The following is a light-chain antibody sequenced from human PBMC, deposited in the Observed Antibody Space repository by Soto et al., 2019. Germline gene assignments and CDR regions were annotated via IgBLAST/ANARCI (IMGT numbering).Light chain of an antibody. CDR1: SSDVGGYNY. Sequence: QSALTQPPSASGSPGQSVTISCTGTSSDVGGYNYVSWYQQHPGKVPKLMVYEVNKRPSGVPDRFSGSKSGNTASLTVSGLPAEDEADYYCTSYAGGNNVFGTGTKLTVL. CDR2: EVN. J-gene: IGLJ1*01. CDR3: TSYAGGNNV. V-gene: IGLV2-8*01.